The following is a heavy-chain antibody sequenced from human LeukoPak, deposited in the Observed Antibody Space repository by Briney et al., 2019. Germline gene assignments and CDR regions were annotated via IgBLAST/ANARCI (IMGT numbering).Heavy chain of an antibody. CDR2: IYYSGST. Sequence: SETLSLTCTVSGGSISSGDYYWSWIRQPPGKGLEWIGYIYYSGSTYYNPSLKSRVTISVDTSKNQSSLKLSSVTAADTAVYYCASYYYGSGSYGYFDYWGQGTLVTVSS. D-gene: IGHD3-10*01. J-gene: IGHJ4*02. V-gene: IGHV4-30-4*01. CDR1: GGSISSGDYY. CDR3: ASYYYGSGSYGYFDY.